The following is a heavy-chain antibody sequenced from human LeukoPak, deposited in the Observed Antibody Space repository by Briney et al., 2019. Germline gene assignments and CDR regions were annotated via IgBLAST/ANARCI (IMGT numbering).Heavy chain of an antibody. D-gene: IGHD1-14*01. CDR3: ARAFRKASAFDI. V-gene: IGHV4-59*01. CDR2: IYYSGST. CDR1: GGSISSYY. J-gene: IGHJ3*02. Sequence: SQTLSLTCTVSGGSISSYYWSWIRQSPGKGLEWIGYIYYSGSTNYNPSLKSRVTISVDTSKNQFSLKLSSVTAADTAVYYCARAFRKASAFDIWGQGTMVTVSS.